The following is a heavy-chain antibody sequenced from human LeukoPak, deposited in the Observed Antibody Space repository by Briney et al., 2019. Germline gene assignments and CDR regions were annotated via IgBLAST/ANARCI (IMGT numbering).Heavy chain of an antibody. CDR1: GGSISSSYYY. CDR2: IHYGGTT. D-gene: IGHD2-21*02. CDR3: TRDIGDFVSDF. V-gene: IGHV4-39*02. J-gene: IGHJ4*02. Sequence: PSETLSLTCTVSGGSISSSYYYWGWIRQPPGKGLEWIGSIHYGGTTHYNPSLQSRVTISADTSKNQFALDLRSVTAADTAVYYCTRDIGDFVSDFWGQGTLVTVSS.